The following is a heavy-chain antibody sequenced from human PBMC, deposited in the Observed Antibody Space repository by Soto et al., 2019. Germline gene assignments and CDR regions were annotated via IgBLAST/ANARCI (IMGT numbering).Heavy chain of an antibody. D-gene: IGHD4-17*01. V-gene: IGHV4-31*03. CDR2: IYYSGST. J-gene: IGHJ4*02. CDR3: ARARTTVVTFDY. CDR1: GGSISSGGYY. Sequence: SETLSLTCTVSGGSISSGGYYWSWIRQHPGKGLEWIGYIYYSGSTYYNPSLKSRVTISVDTSKNQFSLKLSSVTAADTAVHYCARARTTVVTFDYWGQGTLVTVSS.